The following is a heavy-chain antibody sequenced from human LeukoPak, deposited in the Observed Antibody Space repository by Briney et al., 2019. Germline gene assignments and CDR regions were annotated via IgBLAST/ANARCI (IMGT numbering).Heavy chain of an antibody. Sequence: GASVKVSCKASGYTFTGYYMHWVRQAPGQGLEWMGWINPNSGGTNYAQKFQGRDTMARDTSISTAYMELSRLRSDDTAVYYCARAVTQLLYYFDYWGQGTLVTVSS. CDR2: INPNSGGT. J-gene: IGHJ4*02. CDR1: GYTFTGYY. D-gene: IGHD2-2*01. V-gene: IGHV1-2*02. CDR3: ARAVTQLLYYFDY.